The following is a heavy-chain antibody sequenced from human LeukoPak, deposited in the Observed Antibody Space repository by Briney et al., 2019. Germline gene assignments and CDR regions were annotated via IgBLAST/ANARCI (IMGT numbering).Heavy chain of an antibody. V-gene: IGHV1-69*04. CDR1: GGTFSSYA. Sequence: SVKVSCKASGGTFSSYAISWVRQAPGQGLEWMGRIIPILGIANYAQKFQGRVTITADKSTSTAYMELSSLRSEDTAVYYCARHQYSSGGPWFDPWGQGTLVTVSS. CDR2: IIPILGIA. CDR3: ARHQYSSGGPWFDP. J-gene: IGHJ5*02. D-gene: IGHD6-19*01.